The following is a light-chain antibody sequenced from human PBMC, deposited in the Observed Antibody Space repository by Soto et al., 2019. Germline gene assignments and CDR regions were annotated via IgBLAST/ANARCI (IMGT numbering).Light chain of an antibody. Sequence: DIQMTQSPSTMSASVGDRVTITCRASQSISSWLAWYQQKPGKAPKLLIYKASSLESGVPSRFIGSGSGTEFTLTISSLKPDDFATYYCQQYNSYWTFGQGTKVDI. V-gene: IGKV1-5*03. J-gene: IGKJ1*01. CDR3: QQYNSYWT. CDR2: KAS. CDR1: QSISSW.